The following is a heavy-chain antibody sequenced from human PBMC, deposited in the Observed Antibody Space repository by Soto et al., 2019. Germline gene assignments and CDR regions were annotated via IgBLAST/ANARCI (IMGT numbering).Heavy chain of an antibody. CDR2: MNPNSGNT. V-gene: IGHV1-8*01. J-gene: IGHJ3*02. Sequence: ASVKVSCKASGYTFTSYDINWVRQATGQGLEWMGWMNPNSGNTGYAQKFQGRVTMTRNASISTAYMELSSLRSEDTAVYYCARFLSSGYDFSDDAFDIWGQGTMVTVSS. CDR1: GYTFTSYD. CDR3: ARFLSSGYDFSDDAFDI. D-gene: IGHD5-12*01.